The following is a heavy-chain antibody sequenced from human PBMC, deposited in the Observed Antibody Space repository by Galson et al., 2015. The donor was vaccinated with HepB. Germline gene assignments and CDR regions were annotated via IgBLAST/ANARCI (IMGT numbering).Heavy chain of an antibody. D-gene: IGHD3-10*01. CDR3: AQDLTYYYGSGSYFVGMDV. J-gene: IGHJ6*02. Sequence: SLRLSCAASGFTFEDYAMHWVRQVPGKGLEWVSGISWNSDFTGYADSARGGFTISRDNARYSLYLQMNSLRTEDTALYYCAQDLTYYYGSGSYFVGMDVWGQGTTVTVSS. CDR2: ISWNSDFT. CDR1: GFTFEDYA. V-gene: IGHV3-9*01.